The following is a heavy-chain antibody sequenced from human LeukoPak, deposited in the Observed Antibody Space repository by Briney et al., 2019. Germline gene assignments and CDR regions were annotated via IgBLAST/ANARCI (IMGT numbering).Heavy chain of an antibody. D-gene: IGHD3-3*01. Sequence: GESLKISCKGSGYSFTSYWISWVHQMPGKGLEWMGRIDPSDSYTNYSPSFQGHVTISADKSTSTAYLHWSSLKASDTAMYYCAKTSFGFPLWGQGTLVTVSS. V-gene: IGHV5-10-1*01. CDR1: GYSFTSYW. CDR3: AKTSFGFPL. CDR2: IDPSDSYT. J-gene: IGHJ4*02.